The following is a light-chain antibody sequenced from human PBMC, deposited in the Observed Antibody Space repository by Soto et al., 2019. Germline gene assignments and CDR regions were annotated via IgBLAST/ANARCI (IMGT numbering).Light chain of an antibody. V-gene: IGLV1-47*02. CDR3: ASWYDRLGAVI. Sequence: QSVLTQPPSASGTPGQKVFISCSGSSSNIGGTNYAYWYQQLPGAAPKLLMHSNNLRPSGVPERISGSKFGTAASLAISGLRSEYEAAYYCASWYDRLGAVIFGGGTKLTVL. CDR2: SNN. J-gene: IGLJ2*01. CDR1: SSNIGGTNY.